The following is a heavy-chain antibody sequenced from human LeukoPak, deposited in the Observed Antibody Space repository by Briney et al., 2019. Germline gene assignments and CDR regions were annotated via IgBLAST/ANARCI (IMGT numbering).Heavy chain of an antibody. D-gene: IGHD3-22*01. CDR2: INITGDST. J-gene: IGHJ4*02. CDR1: GFTFSHYA. CDR3: AKRDRSDGQILDY. Sequence: PGGSLRLSCTASGFTFSHYAMSWVRQTPGKGLEWVSGINITGDSTYYLDSVRGRFTITRDDSMNTLYLHLNSLRTEDTALYYYAKRDRSDGQILDYWGQGTLVTVSS. V-gene: IGHV3-23*01.